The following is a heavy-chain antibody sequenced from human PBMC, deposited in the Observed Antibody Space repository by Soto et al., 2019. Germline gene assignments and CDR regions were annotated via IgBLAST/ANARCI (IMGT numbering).Heavy chain of an antibody. CDR3: ARVLVRYSSGWYGYFDY. V-gene: IGHV1-18*01. CDR2: ISAYNGNT. CDR1: GYTFTSYG. D-gene: IGHD6-19*01. Sequence: ASVKVSCKACGYTFTSYGISWVRQAPGQGLEWMGWISAYNGNTNYAQKLQGRVTMTTDTSTSTAYMELRSLRSDDTAVYYCARVLVRYSSGWYGYFDYWGQGTLVTVSS. J-gene: IGHJ4*02.